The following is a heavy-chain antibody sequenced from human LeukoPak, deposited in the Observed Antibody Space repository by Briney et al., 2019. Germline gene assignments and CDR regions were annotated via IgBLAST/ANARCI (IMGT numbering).Heavy chain of an antibody. CDR2: ITYDGRT. CDR3: ARGLASGYPPIPFDY. CDR1: GGSFDGYY. D-gene: IGHD3-3*01. V-gene: IGHV4-34*01. J-gene: IGHJ4*02. Sequence: PSETLSLTCAVFGGSFDGYYWSWIRQPPGKGLEWIGEITYDGRTNYNPSLKSRVSISVDTSKIQFSLNLTSVTAADTAIYYCARGLASGYPPIPFDYWGRGTQVTVSS.